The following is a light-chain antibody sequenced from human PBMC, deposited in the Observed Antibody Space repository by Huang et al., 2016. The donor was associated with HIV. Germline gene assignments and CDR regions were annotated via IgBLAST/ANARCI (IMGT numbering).Light chain of an antibody. Sequence: DIVMTQSPDSLPVSLGERATINCKSSQSVLDSSNKKNYLAWYQQKPGQPPKLLLYWASGRESGGPDRVRGSGSGTEFTLTINNLQAEDVAVYYCQQYYSTPAFGQGTNVDI. V-gene: IGKV4-1*01. J-gene: IGKJ1*01. CDR3: QQYYSTPA. CDR1: QSVLDSSNKKNY. CDR2: WAS.